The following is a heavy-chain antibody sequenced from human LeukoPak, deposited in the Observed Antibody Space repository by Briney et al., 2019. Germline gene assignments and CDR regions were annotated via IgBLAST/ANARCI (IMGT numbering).Heavy chain of an antibody. V-gene: IGHV3-23*01. J-gene: IGHJ4*02. CDR2: ISASDDNT. CDR1: GFTFSSSG. CDR3: ATYRQVLLPFES. D-gene: IGHD2-8*02. Sequence: GGSLRLSCAASGFTFSSSGMSWVRQAPGKGLEWVSTISASDDNTYYADSVRGRFTISRDNSKSTLSLQMNSLRAEDTAIYYCATYRQVLLPFESWGQGTLVTVSS.